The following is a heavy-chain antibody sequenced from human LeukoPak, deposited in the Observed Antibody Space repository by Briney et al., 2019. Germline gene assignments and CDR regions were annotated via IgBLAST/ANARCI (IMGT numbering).Heavy chain of an antibody. J-gene: IGHJ6*04. CDR2: INPSGGST. Sequence: ASVKVSCKASGYPFTSYYMHWVRQAPGQGLEWMGIINPSGGSTSYAQKFQGRVTMTRDMSTSTVYMGLSSLRSEDTAVYYCARDYDDYYGCTDVWGKGTTVTISS. CDR1: GYPFTSYY. CDR3: ARDYDDYYGCTDV. D-gene: IGHD3-10*01. V-gene: IGHV1-46*01.